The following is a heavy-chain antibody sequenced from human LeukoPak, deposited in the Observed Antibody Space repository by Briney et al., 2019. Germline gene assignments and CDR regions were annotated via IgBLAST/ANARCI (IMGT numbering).Heavy chain of an antibody. Sequence: SETLSLTCTVSGGSISSYYWTWIRQPPGKGLEWIGDIYITGSTNYNPYLKRRVTMSVGTSKNQFSLRLSSVTAADTAVYYCARVRIGETSYDASDVWGLGTMVTVSS. CDR2: IYITGST. V-gene: IGHV4-59*13. J-gene: IGHJ3*01. D-gene: IGHD1-26*01. CDR1: GGSISSYY. CDR3: ARVRIGETSYDASDV.